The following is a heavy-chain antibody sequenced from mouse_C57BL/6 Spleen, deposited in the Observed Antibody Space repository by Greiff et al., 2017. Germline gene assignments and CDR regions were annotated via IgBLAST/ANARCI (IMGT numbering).Heavy chain of an antibody. V-gene: IGHV5-16*01. CDR2: INYDGSST. Sequence: EVQVVESEGGLVQPGSSMKLSCTASGFTFSDYYMAWVRQVPEKGLEWVANINYDGSSTYYLDSLKSRFIISRDNAKNILYLQMGSLKSEDTATYYCARGHYYDSSYWYFDVWGTGTTVTVSS. CDR1: GFTFSDYY. D-gene: IGHD1-1*01. CDR3: ARGHYYDSSYWYFDV. J-gene: IGHJ1*03.